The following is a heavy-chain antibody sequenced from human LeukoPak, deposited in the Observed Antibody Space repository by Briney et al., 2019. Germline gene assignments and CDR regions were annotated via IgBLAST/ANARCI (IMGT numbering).Heavy chain of an antibody. Sequence: SETLSLTCAVYGGSFSGYYWSWIRQPPGKGLEWIGEINHSGSTNYNPSLKSRVTISVDTSKNQLSLKLSSVTAADTAVYYCARGGITGTSRVWFDPWGQGTLVTVSS. V-gene: IGHV4-34*01. CDR1: GGSFSGYY. CDR3: ARGGITGTSRVWFDP. CDR2: INHSGST. J-gene: IGHJ5*02. D-gene: IGHD1-20*01.